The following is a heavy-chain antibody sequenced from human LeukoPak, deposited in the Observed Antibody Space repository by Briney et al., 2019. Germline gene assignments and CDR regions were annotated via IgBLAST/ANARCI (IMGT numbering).Heavy chain of an antibody. CDR3: ARGATFYDILTGTIEDYYYGMDV. Sequence: ASVKVSCKASGYTFTSYGISWVRQAPGQGLEWMGWISAYNGNTNYAQKLQGRVTMTTDTSTSTAYMELRSLRSDDTAVYYCARGATFYDILTGTIEDYYYGMDVWGQGTTVTVSS. J-gene: IGHJ6*02. D-gene: IGHD3-9*01. V-gene: IGHV1-18*01. CDR1: GYTFTSYG. CDR2: ISAYNGNT.